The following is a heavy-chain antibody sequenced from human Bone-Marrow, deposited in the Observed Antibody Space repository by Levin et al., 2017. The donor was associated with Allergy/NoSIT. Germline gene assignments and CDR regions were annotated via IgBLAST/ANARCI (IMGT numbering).Heavy chain of an antibody. V-gene: IGHV3-30-3*01. CDR3: ARDFWSGYYMYYFDY. CDR1: GFTFSSYA. CDR2: ISYDGSNK. D-gene: IGHD3-3*01. Sequence: GGSLRLSCAASGFTFSSYAMHWVRQAPGKGLEWVAVISYDGSNKYYADSVKGRFTISRDNSKNTLYLQMNSLRAEDTAVYYCARDFWSGYYMYYFDYWGQGTLVTVSS. J-gene: IGHJ4*02.